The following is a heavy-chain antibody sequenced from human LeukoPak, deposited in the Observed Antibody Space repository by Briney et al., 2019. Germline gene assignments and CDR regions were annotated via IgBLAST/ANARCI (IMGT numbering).Heavy chain of an antibody. V-gene: IGHV4-59*01. CDR1: GGSISSYY. CDR3: ARDPHHPANPYSSSWFDP. CDR2: IYYSGST. D-gene: IGHD4-11*01. Sequence: SETLSLTCTVSGGSISSYYWSWIRQPPGKGLEWIGYIYYSGSTNYNPPLKSRVTISVDTSKNQFSLKLSSVTAADTAVYYCARDPHHPANPYSSSWFDPWGQGTLVTVSS. J-gene: IGHJ5*02.